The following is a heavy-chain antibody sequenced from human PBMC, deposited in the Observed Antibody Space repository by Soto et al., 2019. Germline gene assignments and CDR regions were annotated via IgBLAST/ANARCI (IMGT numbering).Heavy chain of an antibody. CDR2: ISYDGSNK. V-gene: IGHV3-30*03. J-gene: IGHJ6*02. Sequence: GGSLRLSCAASGFTFSSYGMHWVRQAPGKGLEWVAVISYDGSNKYYADSVKGRFTISRDNSKNTLYLQMNSLGVEDTAVYYCARDRGYDAHDYYYNAMDVWGQGTTVTAP. CDR1: GFTFSSYG. D-gene: IGHD2-15*01. CDR3: ARDRGYDAHDYYYNAMDV.